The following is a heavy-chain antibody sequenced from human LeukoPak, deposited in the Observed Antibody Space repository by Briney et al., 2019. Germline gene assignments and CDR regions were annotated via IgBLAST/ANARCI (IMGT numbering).Heavy chain of an antibody. V-gene: IGHV4-4*07. CDR1: GGSFSIYY. CDR3: ARTTEGGYTYDYFYYYYMDV. Sequence: SETLSLTCTVSGGSFSIYYWSWIRQPAGKGLEYIGRVYTSGSTNYNPSLKSRVTISVDTSKNQFSLKLSSVTAADTAVYYCARTTEGGYTYDYFYYYYMDVWGKGTTVTISS. CDR2: VYTSGST. J-gene: IGHJ6*03. D-gene: IGHD5-18*01.